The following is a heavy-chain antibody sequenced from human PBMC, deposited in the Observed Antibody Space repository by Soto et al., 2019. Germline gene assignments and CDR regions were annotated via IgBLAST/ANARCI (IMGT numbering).Heavy chain of an antibody. V-gene: IGHV4-59*01. CDR1: GGSISSYY. CDR2: IYYTGST. Sequence: SETLSLTCTVSGGSISSYYWSWIRQPPGKGLEWIGNIYYTGSTSYNPSLKSRVTISLDTSKNQFSLKVNSVTAADTAVYYCARGEGAAPGILPAAINWFDPWGQGTMVTVSS. J-gene: IGHJ5*02. CDR3: ARGEGAAPGILPAAINWFDP. D-gene: IGHD2-2*02.